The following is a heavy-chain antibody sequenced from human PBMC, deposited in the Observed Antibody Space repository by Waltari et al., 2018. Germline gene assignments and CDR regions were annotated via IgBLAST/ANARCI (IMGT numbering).Heavy chain of an antibody. D-gene: IGHD2-15*01. J-gene: IGHJ4*02. Sequence: QVQLVQSGAEVKKPGSSVKVSCKASGGTFSSYAISWVRQAPGQGLEWRGGIIPIFGTSNYAQKFQGRVTITADKSTSTAYMELSSLRSEDTAVDYCARERTGYCSGGSCPLGYWGQGTLVTISS. V-gene: IGHV1-69*14. CDR2: IIPIFGTS. CDR1: GGTFSSYA. CDR3: ARERTGYCSGGSCPLGY.